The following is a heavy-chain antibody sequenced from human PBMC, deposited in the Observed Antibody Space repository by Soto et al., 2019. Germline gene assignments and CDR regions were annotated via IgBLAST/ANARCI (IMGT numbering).Heavy chain of an antibody. CDR3: ARARAQFPMDAFDI. V-gene: IGHV4-38-2*01. D-gene: IGHD6-19*01. CDR1: GYSISSGYY. CDR2: IYHSGST. J-gene: IGHJ3*02. Sequence: PSETLSLTCAVSGYSISSGYYWGWIRQPPGKGLEWIGSIYHSGSTYYNPSLKSRVTISVDTSKNQFSLKLSSVTAADTAVYYCARARAQFPMDAFDIWGQGTMVTVSS.